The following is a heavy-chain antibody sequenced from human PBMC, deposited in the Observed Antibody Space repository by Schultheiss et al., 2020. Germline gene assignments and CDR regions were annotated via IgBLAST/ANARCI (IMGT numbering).Heavy chain of an antibody. J-gene: IGHJ4*02. Sequence: GGSLRLSCAASGFTFSSYGMHWVRQAPGKGLEWVSGISWNSGSIGYADSVKGRFTISRDNSKNTLYLQMNSLRDEDTGVYYCARDQGESSSWIDYWGQGTQVTVSS. CDR3: ARDQGESSSWIDY. V-gene: IGHV3-NL1*01. CDR2: ISWNSGSI. CDR1: GFTFSSYG. D-gene: IGHD6-13*01.